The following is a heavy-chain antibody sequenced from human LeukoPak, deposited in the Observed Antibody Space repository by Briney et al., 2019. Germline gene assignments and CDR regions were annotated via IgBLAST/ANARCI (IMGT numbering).Heavy chain of an antibody. D-gene: IGHD2-2*01. Sequence: ASVKVSCKASGYTFTSYYMHWVRQAPGQGLEWMGIINPSGGSTSYAQKFQGRVTMTRDTSTSTVYMELSSLRSEDTAVYYCARDDRLTDIVVVPAPTSLDYWGQGTLVTVPS. CDR3: ARDDRLTDIVVVPAPTSLDY. V-gene: IGHV1-46*03. J-gene: IGHJ4*02. CDR2: INPSGGST. CDR1: GYTFTSYY.